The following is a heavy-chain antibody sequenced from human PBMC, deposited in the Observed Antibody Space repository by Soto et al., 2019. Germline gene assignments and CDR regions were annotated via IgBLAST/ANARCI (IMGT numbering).Heavy chain of an antibody. CDR3: ARFYFKYNY. D-gene: IGHD3-10*01. CDR2: IKEDGSEK. Sequence: PGGSLRLSCVASKFTFSNYWMTWVRQAPGKGLEWVANIKEDGSEKYYVDSMKGRFTISRDNAKNSLYLQMNSLRAEDTAVYYWARFYFKYNYGGQETLVTVSS. J-gene: IGHJ4*02. V-gene: IGHV3-7*01. CDR1: KFTFSNYW.